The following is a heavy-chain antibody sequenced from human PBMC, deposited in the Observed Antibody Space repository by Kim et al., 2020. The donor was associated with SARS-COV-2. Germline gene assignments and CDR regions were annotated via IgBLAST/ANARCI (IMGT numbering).Heavy chain of an antibody. D-gene: IGHD3-10*01. CDR3: ARGTGGFGELLCYFDY. V-gene: IGHV4-34*01. Sequence: SLKCRVTISVDTSKNQFSLKLSSVTAADPAVYYCARGTGGFGELLCYFDYWGQGTLVTVSS. J-gene: IGHJ4*02.